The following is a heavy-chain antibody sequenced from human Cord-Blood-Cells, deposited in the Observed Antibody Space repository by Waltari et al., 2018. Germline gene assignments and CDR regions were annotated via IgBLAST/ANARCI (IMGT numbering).Heavy chain of an antibody. D-gene: IGHD6-13*01. CDR2: IKQDGSEK. V-gene: IGHV3-7*01. CDR1: GFTFSSYW. J-gene: IGHJ3*02. Sequence: EVQLVESGGGLVQPGGSLRLSCAASGFTFSSYWMSWVRPAPGKGLEWGANIKQDGSEKDYVDSVKGRFTISRDNAKNSLYLQMNSLRAEDTAVYYCARDYSQLGDAFDIWGQGTMVTVSS. CDR3: ARDYSQLGDAFDI.